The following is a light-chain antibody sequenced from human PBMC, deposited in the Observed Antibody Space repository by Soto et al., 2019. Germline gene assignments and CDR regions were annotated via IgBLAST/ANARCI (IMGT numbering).Light chain of an antibody. Sequence: QAVVTQPPSVSGAPGQRVTISCAGSSSNIGAGHDVHWYQQLPGTAPKLLIYGNSNRPSGVPDRFSGSKSGTSGSLAITGLQAEVEADYYCQSYDSSLSAVVFGGGTKLTVL. V-gene: IGLV1-40*01. CDR1: SSNIGAGHD. CDR3: QSYDSSLSAVV. CDR2: GNS. J-gene: IGLJ2*01.